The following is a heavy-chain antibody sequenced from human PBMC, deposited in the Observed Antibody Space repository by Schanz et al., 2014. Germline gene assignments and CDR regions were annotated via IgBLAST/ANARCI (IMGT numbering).Heavy chain of an antibody. Sequence: EVQLVESGGGLVQPGGSLRLSCAASEFTFNTYCMSWVRQAPGKGLEWVASINQDGYDKHYVDSVEGRFTISRDNAKKSLYLQMNTLRAEDTAIYYCARVEGSSGSASSYMALNVWGQGTTVTVSS. V-gene: IGHV3-7*01. D-gene: IGHD3-10*01. CDR3: ARVEGSSGSASSYMALNV. CDR2: INQDGYDK. J-gene: IGHJ3*01. CDR1: EFTFNTYC.